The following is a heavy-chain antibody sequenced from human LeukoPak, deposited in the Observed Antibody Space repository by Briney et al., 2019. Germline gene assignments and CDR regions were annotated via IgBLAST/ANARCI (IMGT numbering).Heavy chain of an antibody. CDR3: ATAPPDIAMATPHYYYGMDV. Sequence: ASVKVSCKVSGYTLTELSMHWVRQAPGKGLEWMGGFDPGDGETIYAQKFQGRVTMTEDTSTDTAYMELSSLRSEDTAVYYCATAPPDIAMATPHYYYGMDVWGQGTTVTVSS. CDR1: GYTLTELS. CDR2: FDPGDGET. J-gene: IGHJ6*02. V-gene: IGHV1-24*01. D-gene: IGHD5-18*01.